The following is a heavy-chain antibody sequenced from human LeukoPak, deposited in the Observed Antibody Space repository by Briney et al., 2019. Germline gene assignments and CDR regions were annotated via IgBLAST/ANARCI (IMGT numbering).Heavy chain of an antibody. CDR1: GGSISNSSYY. Sequence: PSETLSLTCTVSGGSISNSSYYWGWIRQPPGKGLEWIGSIYDSGSIYYNPSLKSRLTISEDTSKNQFSLKMNSVTAADTAVYYCARLGHCTGGSCYQYYYMDVWGKGTMVTISS. D-gene: IGHD2-8*02. V-gene: IGHV4-39*01. J-gene: IGHJ6*03. CDR3: ARLGHCTGGSCYQYYYMDV. CDR2: IYDSGSI.